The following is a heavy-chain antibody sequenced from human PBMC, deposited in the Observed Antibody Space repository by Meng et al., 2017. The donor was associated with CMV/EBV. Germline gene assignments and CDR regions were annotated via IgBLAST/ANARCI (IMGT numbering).Heavy chain of an antibody. CDR3: ARDDATSYYYYYGMDV. J-gene: IGHJ6*02. D-gene: IGHD2-2*01. Sequence: GESLKISCAASGFTFSSYEMNWVRQAPGKGLEWVSYISSSGSTIYYADSVKGRFTISRDNAKNSLYLQMNSLRAEGTAVYYCARDDATSYYYYYGMDVWGQGTTVTVSS. CDR2: ISSSGSTI. V-gene: IGHV3-48*03. CDR1: GFTFSSYE.